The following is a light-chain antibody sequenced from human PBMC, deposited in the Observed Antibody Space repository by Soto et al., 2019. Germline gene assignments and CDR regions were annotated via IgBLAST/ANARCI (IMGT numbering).Light chain of an antibody. CDR1: QSITTN. J-gene: IGKJ1*01. V-gene: IGKV3-15*01. CDR2: GAS. Sequence: EIVMTQSPATLSVSPGERVTLSCRASQSITTNLAWYQQKFGQAPRLLVYGASTTAAASPGRFSGSGSGTDFTLTISSLQPEDFAVYHCQQYPNWPRTFGQGTKV. CDR3: QQYPNWPRT.